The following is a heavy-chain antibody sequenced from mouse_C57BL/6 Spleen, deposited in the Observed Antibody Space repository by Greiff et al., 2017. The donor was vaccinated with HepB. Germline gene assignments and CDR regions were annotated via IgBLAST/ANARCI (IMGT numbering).Heavy chain of an antibody. CDR2: ISYSGST. D-gene: IGHD2-5*01. CDR1: GYSITSDY. J-gene: IGHJ4*01. V-gene: IGHV3-8*01. Sequence: EVNVVESGPGLAKPSQTLSLTCSVTGYSITSDYWNWIRKFPGNKLEYMGYISYSGSTYYNPSLKSRISITRDTSKNQYYLQLNSVTTEDTATYYCARCSNPYYYAMDYWGQGTSVTVSS. CDR3: ARCSNPYYYAMDY.